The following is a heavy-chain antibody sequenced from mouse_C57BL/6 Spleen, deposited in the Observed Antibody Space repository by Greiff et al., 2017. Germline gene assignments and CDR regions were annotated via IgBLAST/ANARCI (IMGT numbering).Heavy chain of an antibody. Sequence: EVKLMESGPGLVKPSQSLSLTCSVTGYSITSGYYWNWIRQFPGNKLEWMGYISYDGSNNYNPSLKNRISITRDTTKNQFFLKLNSVTTEDTATYYCATYYSNPYYFDYWGQGTTLTVSS. CDR1: GYSITSGYY. D-gene: IGHD2-5*01. CDR2: ISYDGSN. CDR3: ATYYSNPYYFDY. J-gene: IGHJ2*01. V-gene: IGHV3-6*01.